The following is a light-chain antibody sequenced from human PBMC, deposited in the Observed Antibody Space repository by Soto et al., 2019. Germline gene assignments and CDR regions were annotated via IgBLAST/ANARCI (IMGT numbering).Light chain of an antibody. CDR3: QQYNNWPPMYT. CDR2: TTS. J-gene: IGKJ2*01. V-gene: IGKV1-5*01. CDR1: QNIERW. Sequence: DIQMTQSPSTLSASVGDRVTITCRASQNIERWLAWYQQKPGKAPNLLIYTTSNLQPGVPSRFSGSGSGTDFTLAISSLQPEDFAVYYCQQYNNWPPMYTFGQGTKVDIK.